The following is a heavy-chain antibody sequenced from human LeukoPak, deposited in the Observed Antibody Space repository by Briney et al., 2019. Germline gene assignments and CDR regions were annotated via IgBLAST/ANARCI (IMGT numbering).Heavy chain of an antibody. CDR3: ARLGLSGYYYYYYMDV. CDR1: GGSFSGYY. Sequence: SETLSLTCAVYGGSFSGYYWSWIRQPPGKGLEWIGEINHSGSTNYNPSLKSRVTISVDTSKNQFSLKLSSVPAADTAVYYCARLGLSGYYYYYYMDVWGKGTTVTISS. J-gene: IGHJ6*03. CDR2: INHSGST. D-gene: IGHD3-3*01. V-gene: IGHV4-34*01.